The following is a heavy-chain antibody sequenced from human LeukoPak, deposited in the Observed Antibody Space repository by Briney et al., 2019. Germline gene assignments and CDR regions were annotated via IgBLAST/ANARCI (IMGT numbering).Heavy chain of an antibody. CDR2: ISAYNGNT. Sequence: ASVKVSCKASGYTFTSYGISWVRQAPGQGLEWMGWISAYNGNTNYAQKLQGRVTMTTDTSTSTAYMELRSLRSDDTAVYYCARRSTVTTEGEFDYWGQGTLVTVSS. D-gene: IGHD4-17*01. V-gene: IGHV1-18*01. CDR1: GYTFTSYG. J-gene: IGHJ4*02. CDR3: ARRSTVTTEGEFDY.